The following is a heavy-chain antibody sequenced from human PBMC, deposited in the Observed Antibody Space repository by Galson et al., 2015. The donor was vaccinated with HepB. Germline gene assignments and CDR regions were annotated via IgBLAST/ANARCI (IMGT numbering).Heavy chain of an antibody. CDR2: ISWNGGSV. Sequence: SLRLSCAASGFTFDDYAMHWVRQAPGKGLEWISYISWNGGSVGYEASVKGRFTVSRDNAKNSLYLQINSLRVEDTAFYYCAKEAFDSSGHYFEYFDSWGQGTLVTVSS. J-gene: IGHJ4*02. CDR3: AKEAFDSSGHYFEYFDS. D-gene: IGHD3-22*01. CDR1: GFTFDDYA. V-gene: IGHV3-9*01.